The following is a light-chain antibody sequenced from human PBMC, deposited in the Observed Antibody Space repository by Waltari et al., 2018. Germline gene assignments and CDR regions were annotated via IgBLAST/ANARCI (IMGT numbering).Light chain of an antibody. J-gene: IGKJ1*01. CDR3: QQGYRTWT. V-gene: IGKV1-39*01. CDR2: AAS. Sequence: IQLTQSPTSIYASVGDIVTITCRAQQSVNDFLNWYQHKPGQAPKLLIFAASTLQSGVPNRFSGSGSGTDFALTINGLQPDDFATYYCQQGYRTWTFGLGTTVAI. CDR1: QSVNDF.